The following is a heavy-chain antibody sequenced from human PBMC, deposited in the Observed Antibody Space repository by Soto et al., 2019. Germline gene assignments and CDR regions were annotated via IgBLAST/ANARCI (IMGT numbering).Heavy chain of an antibody. CDR3: ARTLRSGYSGYVYGYYYGMDV. CDR2: INHSGST. J-gene: IGHJ6*02. Sequence: SETLSLTCAVYGGSFSGYYWSWIRQPPGKGLEWIGEINHSGSTNYNPSLKSRVTISVDTSKNQFSLKLSSVTAADTAVYYCARTLRSGYSGYVYGYYYGMDVWGQGTTVTVSS. D-gene: IGHD5-12*01. CDR1: GGSFSGYY. V-gene: IGHV4-34*01.